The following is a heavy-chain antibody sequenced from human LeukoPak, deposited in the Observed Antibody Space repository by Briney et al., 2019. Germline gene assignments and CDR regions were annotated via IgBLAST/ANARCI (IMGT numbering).Heavy chain of an antibody. D-gene: IGHD2-21*02. V-gene: IGHV1-18*01. Sequence: GASVKVSCKASGYTFTRYAIGWARQAPGQGLEWMGWISGYNGNTNYPQKFQGRVTMTTDTSTSTGYMELKSLTSDDTAVYYCARPGCSYGDCYSSADHWGQGTLVTVSS. CDR1: GYTFTRYA. CDR3: ARPGCSYGDCYSSADH. J-gene: IGHJ5*02. CDR2: ISGYNGNT.